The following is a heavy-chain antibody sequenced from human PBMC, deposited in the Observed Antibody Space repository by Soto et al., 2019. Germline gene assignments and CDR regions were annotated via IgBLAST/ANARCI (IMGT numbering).Heavy chain of an antibody. Sequence: GGSLRLSCGGSVFTFSSYPMSWVRQAPGKGLEWVSAISGGGVDTYYADSVKGRFTISRDNSKNTLYLQMNSLRAEDTAVYYCAKDGFSLSVNWFDPWGQGTLVTVSS. CDR1: VFTFSSYP. J-gene: IGHJ5*02. V-gene: IGHV3-23*01. CDR3: AKDGFSLSVNWFDP. D-gene: IGHD6-19*01. CDR2: ISGGGVDT.